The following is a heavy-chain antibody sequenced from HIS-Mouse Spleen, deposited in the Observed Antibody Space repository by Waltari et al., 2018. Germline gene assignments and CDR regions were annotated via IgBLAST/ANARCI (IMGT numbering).Heavy chain of an antibody. CDR3: AREIPYSSSWYDWYFDL. Sequence: QLQLQESGPGLVKPSETLSLTCTVSGGSISSSIYYWGWIRHTPGKGLEWIGSIYYSGRTYYNPSLKSRVTISVDTSKNQFSLKLSSVTAADTAVYYCAREIPYSSSWYDWYFDLWGRGTLVTVSS. J-gene: IGHJ2*01. D-gene: IGHD6-13*01. V-gene: IGHV4-39*07. CDR1: GGSISSSIYY. CDR2: IYYSGRT.